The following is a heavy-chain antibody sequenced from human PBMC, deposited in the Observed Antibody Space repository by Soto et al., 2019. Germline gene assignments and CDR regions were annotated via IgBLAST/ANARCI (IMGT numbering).Heavy chain of an antibody. CDR2: TVPISGIE. J-gene: IGHJ6*02. Sequence: QVQLVQSGAEFKKPGSSVRVSCEASGGTFIDYAFSWVRQAPGQGLEWMGGTVPISGIEDYAQRFQGRITINADASTRTAYMELTSLRSEDTAVYYCARRGGSSSGYYYYAMDVWGQGTTVTVSS. D-gene: IGHD6-6*01. CDR3: ARRGGSSSGYYYYAMDV. CDR1: GGTFIDYA. V-gene: IGHV1-69*01.